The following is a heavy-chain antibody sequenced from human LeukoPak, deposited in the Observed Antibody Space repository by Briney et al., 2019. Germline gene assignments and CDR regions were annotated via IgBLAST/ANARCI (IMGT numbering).Heavy chain of an antibody. Sequence: PSQTLSLTCTVSGGSISSGDYYWSWIRQPPGKGLEWIGYIYYSGSTYYNPSLKSRVTISVDTSKNQFSLKLSSVTAADTAVYYCARTTVTTEDNWFDPWGQGTLVTVSS. D-gene: IGHD4-17*01. J-gene: IGHJ5*02. CDR1: GGSISSGDYY. CDR3: ARTTVTTEDNWFDP. V-gene: IGHV4-30-4*01. CDR2: IYYSGST.